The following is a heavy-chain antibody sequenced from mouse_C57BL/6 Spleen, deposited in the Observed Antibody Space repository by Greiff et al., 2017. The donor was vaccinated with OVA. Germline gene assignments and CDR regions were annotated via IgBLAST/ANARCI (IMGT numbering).Heavy chain of an antibody. Sequence: QVQLKQPGAELVMPGASVKLSCKASGYTFTSYWMHWVKQRPGQGLEWIGEIDPSDSYTNYNQKFKGKSTLTVDKSSSTAYMQLSSLTSGDSAVYYCAKEDDWGQGTTLTVSS. CDR2: IDPSDSYT. J-gene: IGHJ2*01. CDR1: GYTFTSYW. CDR3: AKEDD. V-gene: IGHV1-69*01.